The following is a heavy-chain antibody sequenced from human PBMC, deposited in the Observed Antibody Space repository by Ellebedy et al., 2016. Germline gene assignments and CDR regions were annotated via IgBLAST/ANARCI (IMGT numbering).Heavy chain of an antibody. CDR2: IKRDGSEK. CDR1: GFTFGSYW. J-gene: IGHJ5*02. Sequence: GGSLRLXXVASGFTFGSYWMTWVRQAPGRGLEWVANIKRDGSEKLYVDSVKGRFTISRDNAKNSLYLQMNSLRVEDTAVYYCAKGITAAVVEGSLFDPWGQGTLVTVSS. V-gene: IGHV3-7*03. D-gene: IGHD6-13*01. CDR3: AKGITAAVVEGSLFDP.